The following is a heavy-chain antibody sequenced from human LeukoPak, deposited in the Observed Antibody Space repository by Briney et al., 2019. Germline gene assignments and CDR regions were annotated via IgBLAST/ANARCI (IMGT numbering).Heavy chain of an antibody. Sequence: GGSLRLSCAASGFTFSSYGMHWVRQAPGKGLEWVAFIRYDGSNKYYADSVKGRFTISRDNSKNTLYLQMNSLRAEDTAVYYCAKDRGFLEWPLDYWGQGTLVTVSS. CDR3: AKDRGFLEWPLDY. J-gene: IGHJ4*02. V-gene: IGHV3-30*02. CDR2: IRYDGSNK. CDR1: GFTFSSYG. D-gene: IGHD3-3*01.